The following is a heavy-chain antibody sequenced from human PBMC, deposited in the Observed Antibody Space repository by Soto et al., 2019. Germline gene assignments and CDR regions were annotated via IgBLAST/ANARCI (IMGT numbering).Heavy chain of an antibody. CDR1: GFTFSNYY. CDR2: ISGGGDVT. D-gene: IGHD1-26*01. V-gene: IGHV3-11*01. CDR3: SRDPRLVDY. Sequence: QVQLVESGGGLVKPGGSLRLSCAASGFTFSNYYITWIRQAPGKGPEWISYISGGGDVTAYAESVKGRFTISRDNAKRSVYLQMNTLTVEDTAVYYCSRDPRLVDYWGQGTLVTVSS. J-gene: IGHJ4*02.